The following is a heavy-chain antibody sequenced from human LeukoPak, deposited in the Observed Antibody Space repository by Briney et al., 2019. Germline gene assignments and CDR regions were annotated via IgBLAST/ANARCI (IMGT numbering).Heavy chain of an antibody. Sequence: ASVKVSCKASGYTFTGHYMHWVRQAPGQGLEWMGWINPNSGGTNYAQKFQGRVTMTRDTSISTAYMELSRLRSDDTAVYYCAREWKTAMVIYYFDYWGQGTLVTVSS. J-gene: IGHJ4*02. CDR2: INPNSGGT. CDR3: AREWKTAMVIYYFDY. CDR1: GYTFTGHY. V-gene: IGHV1-2*02. D-gene: IGHD5-18*01.